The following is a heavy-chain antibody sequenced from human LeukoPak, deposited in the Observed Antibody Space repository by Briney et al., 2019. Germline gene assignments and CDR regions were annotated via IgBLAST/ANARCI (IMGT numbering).Heavy chain of an antibody. D-gene: IGHD2-21*01. CDR3: ARAQADWWFDP. J-gene: IGHJ5*02. Sequence: PSETLSLTCAVYGGSFSGYYWSWIRQPPGKGLEWIGEINHSGSTNYNPSLKSRVTISVDTSKNQFSLKLSSVTAADTAVYYCARAQADWWFDPWGQGTLVTVSS. CDR1: GGSFSGYY. V-gene: IGHV4-34*01. CDR2: INHSGST.